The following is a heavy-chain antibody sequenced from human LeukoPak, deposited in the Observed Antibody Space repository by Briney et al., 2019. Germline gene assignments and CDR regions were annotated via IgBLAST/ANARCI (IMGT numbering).Heavy chain of an antibody. J-gene: IGHJ4*02. V-gene: IGHV3-48*01. CDR2: ISSSSSTI. CDR3: ARDRLRASGYDFDY. Sequence: PGGSLRLSCAASGFTFSSYSMSWVRQAAGKGLEWVSYISSSSSTIYYADSVKGRFTISRDNAKNSLYLQMNSLRAEDTAVYYCARDRLRASGYDFDYWGQGTLVTVSS. CDR1: GFTFSSYS. D-gene: IGHD5-12*01.